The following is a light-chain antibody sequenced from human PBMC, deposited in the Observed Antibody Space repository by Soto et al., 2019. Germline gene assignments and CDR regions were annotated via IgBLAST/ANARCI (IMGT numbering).Light chain of an antibody. J-gene: IGLJ1*01. CDR2: GVT. CDR1: HNDIGTYNY. CDR3: CSYAGSYNRI. V-gene: IGLV2-14*03. Sequence: QSVLTQPTSVAGSPGQSITISCTGNHNDIGTYNYVSWYQQHPGRAPRLLIHGVTTRPSGISDRFSASKSGLTASLTISGLQPEDEADYYCCSYAGSYNRIFGTGTKVTVL.